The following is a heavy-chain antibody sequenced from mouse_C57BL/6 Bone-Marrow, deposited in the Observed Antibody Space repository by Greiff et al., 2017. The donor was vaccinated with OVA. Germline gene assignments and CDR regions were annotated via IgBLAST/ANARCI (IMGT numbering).Heavy chain of an antibody. J-gene: IGHJ1*03. CDR2: INPNNGGT. CDR3: ARGITTVWYFDV. Sequence: EVQLQQSGPELVKPGASVKISCKASGYTFTDYYMNWVKQSHGKSLEWIGDINPNNGGTSYNQKFKGKATLTVDKSSSTAYMELRSLTSEDSAVYYCARGITTVWYFDVWGTGTTVTVSS. V-gene: IGHV1-26*01. CDR1: GYTFTDYY. D-gene: IGHD1-1*01.